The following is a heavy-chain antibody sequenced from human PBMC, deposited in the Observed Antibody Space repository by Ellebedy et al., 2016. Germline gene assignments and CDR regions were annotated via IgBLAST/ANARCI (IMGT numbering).Heavy chain of an antibody. CDR3: TAGVWMVREVYGMDV. D-gene: IGHD3-10*01. Sequence: GGSLRLSCAASGFSFSSYAMNWVRQAPGKGLEWVGRIKSKTDVGTPDYVAPAKGRFTISRDDSKNTLYLQMNSLKTEDTAVYYCTAGVWMVREVYGMDVWGQGTTVTVSS. V-gene: IGHV3-15*07. J-gene: IGHJ6*02. CDR2: IKSKTDVGTP. CDR1: GFSFSSYA.